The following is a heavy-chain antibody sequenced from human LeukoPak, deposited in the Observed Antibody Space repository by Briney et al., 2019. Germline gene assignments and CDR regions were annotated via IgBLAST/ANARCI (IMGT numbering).Heavy chain of an antibody. D-gene: IGHD3-3*01. CDR1: GASISSSTYC. CDR3: ARDLGFLEWSRGDAFDI. J-gene: IGHJ3*02. CDR2: IYYSGST. Sequence: PSETLSLTCTVSGASISSSTYCWGWIRQPPGKGPEWIGYIYYSGSTNYNPSLKSRVTISVDKSKNQFSLKLSSVTAADTAVYYCARDLGFLEWSRGDAFDIWGQGTMVTVSS. V-gene: IGHV4-61*05.